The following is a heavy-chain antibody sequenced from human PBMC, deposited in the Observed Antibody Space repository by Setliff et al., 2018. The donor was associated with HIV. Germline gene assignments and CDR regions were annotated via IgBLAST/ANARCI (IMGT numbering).Heavy chain of an antibody. CDR3: AKVMSITMIRGALGN. CDR2: INPRSGST. D-gene: IGHD3-10*01. CDR1: GFNFITYY. V-gene: IGHV1-46*01. J-gene: IGHJ4*02. Sequence: GASVKVSCKASGFNFITYYMHWVRQAPGQGLEWMGLINPRSGSTDYAPKFQGRMTMTADTSTKTVYMELNGLTSEDTAVYFCAKVMSITMIRGALGNWGQGTLVTV.